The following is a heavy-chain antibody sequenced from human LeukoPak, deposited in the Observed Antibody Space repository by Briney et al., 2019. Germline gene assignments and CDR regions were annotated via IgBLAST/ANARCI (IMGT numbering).Heavy chain of an antibody. D-gene: IGHD1-14*01. CDR3: ARGGRNYRYGMDV. V-gene: IGHV4-61*02. J-gene: IGHJ6*02. CDR1: GGSISSGGYY. CDR2: IYTSGST. Sequence: SETPSLTCTVSGGSISSGGYYWSWIRQPAGKGLEWIGRIYTSGSTNYNPSLKSRVTISVDTSKNQFSLKLSSVTAADTAVYYCARGGRNYRYGMDVWGQGTTVTVSS.